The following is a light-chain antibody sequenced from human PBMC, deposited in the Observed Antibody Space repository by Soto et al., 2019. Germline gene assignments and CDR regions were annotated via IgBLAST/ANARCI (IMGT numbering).Light chain of an antibody. CDR1: QSVSSSY. J-gene: IGKJ1*01. V-gene: IGKV3-20*01. Sequence: EIVLTQSPGTLSLSPGERATLSCRASQSVSSSYLAWYQQKPGQAPRLLIYGASSRATGIPARFSGSGSGTDFTLTISRLEPEDFAVYYGQQYGNSPWPFGQGTKVEIK. CDR2: GAS. CDR3: QQYGNSPWP.